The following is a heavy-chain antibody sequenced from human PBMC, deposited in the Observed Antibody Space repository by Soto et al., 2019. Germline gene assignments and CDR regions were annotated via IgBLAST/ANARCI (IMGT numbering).Heavy chain of an antibody. D-gene: IGHD5-12*01. CDR1: GFTFSSYA. CDR3: AKSGSREGLRSPRPTPEPDFDY. CDR2: ISGSGGST. V-gene: IGHV3-23*01. Sequence: EVQLLESGGGLVQPGGSLRLSCAASGFTFSSYAMSWVRQAPGKGLEWVSAISGSGGSTYYADSVKGRFTISRDNSKNTLYLQMNSRRAEDSAVYYCAKSGSREGLRSPRPTPEPDFDYWGQGTLVTVSS. J-gene: IGHJ4*02.